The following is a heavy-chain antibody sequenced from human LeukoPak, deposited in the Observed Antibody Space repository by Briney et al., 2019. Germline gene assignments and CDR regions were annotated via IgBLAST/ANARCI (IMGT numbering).Heavy chain of an antibody. D-gene: IGHD2-2*02. V-gene: IGHV3-23*01. CDR1: GFTFSSYA. Sequence: QTGGSLRLSCAASGFTFSSYAMSWVRQAPGKGLEYVSAISGSGASTYYADSVKGRFTISRDNSKNTLYLQMNSLRAEDTAVYYCARAGGYCSSTSCYNNWFDPWGQGTLVTVSS. CDR2: ISGSGAST. J-gene: IGHJ5*02. CDR3: ARAGGYCSSTSCYNNWFDP.